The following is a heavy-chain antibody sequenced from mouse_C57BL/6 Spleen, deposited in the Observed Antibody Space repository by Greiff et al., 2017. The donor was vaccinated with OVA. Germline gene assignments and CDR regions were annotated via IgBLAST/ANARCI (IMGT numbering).Heavy chain of an antibody. D-gene: IGHD3-3*01. J-gene: IGHJ4*01. V-gene: IGHV5-17*01. CDR3: ARPRGTGYYAMDY. Sequence: EVHLVESGGGLVKPGGSLKLSCAASGFTFSDYGMHWVRQAPEKGLEWVAYISSGSSTIYYADTVKGRFTISRDNAKNTLFLQMTSLRSEDTAMYYCARPRGTGYYAMDYWGQGTSVTVSS. CDR1: GFTFSDYG. CDR2: ISSGSSTI.